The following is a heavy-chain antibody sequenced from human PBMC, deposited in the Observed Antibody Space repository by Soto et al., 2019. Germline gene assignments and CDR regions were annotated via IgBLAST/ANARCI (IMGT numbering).Heavy chain of an antibody. Sequence: PSEPLSLTGSASGCSISTNYWSWIRQAQGKGLEWIGYIYYSGSTNYNPSLKSRVTISVDTSKNQFSLKLSSVTAADTAVYYCARDQFSSSWYGRWFDPWGQGTLVTVS. D-gene: IGHD6-13*01. CDR1: GCSISTNY. J-gene: IGHJ5*02. CDR3: ARDQFSSSWYGRWFDP. CDR2: IYYSGST. V-gene: IGHV4-59*01.